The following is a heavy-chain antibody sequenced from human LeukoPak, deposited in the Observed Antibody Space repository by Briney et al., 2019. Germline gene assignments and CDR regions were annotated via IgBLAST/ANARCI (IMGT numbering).Heavy chain of an antibody. Sequence: ASVKVSFKASGYTFTGYYMHWVRQAPGQGLEWMGWINPNSGGTNYAQKFQGRVTMTRDTSISTAYMELSRLRSDDTAVYYCARRSTRVAATRGFDYWGQGTLVTVSS. V-gene: IGHV1-2*02. D-gene: IGHD6-19*01. CDR2: INPNSGGT. J-gene: IGHJ4*02. CDR3: ARRSTRVAATRGFDY. CDR1: GYTFTGYY.